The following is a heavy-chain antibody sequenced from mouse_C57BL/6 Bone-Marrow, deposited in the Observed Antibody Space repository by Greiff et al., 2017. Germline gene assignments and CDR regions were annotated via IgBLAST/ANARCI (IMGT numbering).Heavy chain of an antibody. CDR2: IDPSDSYT. Sequence: QVQLKESGAELVKPGASVKMSCKASGYTFTSYWMQWVKQRPGQGLEWIGEIDPSDSYTNYNQKFKGKATLTVDTSSSTAYMQLSSLTSEDSAVYYCARELPYYYGSSYGYWGQGTTLTVSS. D-gene: IGHD1-1*01. CDR1: GYTFTSYW. J-gene: IGHJ2*01. CDR3: ARELPYYYGSSYGY. V-gene: IGHV1-50*01.